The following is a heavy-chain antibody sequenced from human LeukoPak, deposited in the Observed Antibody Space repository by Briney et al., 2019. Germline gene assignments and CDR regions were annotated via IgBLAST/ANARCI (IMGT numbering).Heavy chain of an antibody. D-gene: IGHD3-10*01. Sequence: PSETLSLTCAVYGGSFSGYYWSWIRQPPGKGLEWIGEINHSGSTNYNPSLKSRVTISVDTSKNQFSLKLSSVTAADTAVYYSARLFPVVRGVSDYWGQGTLVTVSS. CDR3: ARLFPVVRGVSDY. CDR2: INHSGST. J-gene: IGHJ4*02. CDR1: GGSFSGYY. V-gene: IGHV4-34*01.